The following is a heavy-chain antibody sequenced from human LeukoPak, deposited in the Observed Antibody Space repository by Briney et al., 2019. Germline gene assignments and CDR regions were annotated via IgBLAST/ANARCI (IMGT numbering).Heavy chain of an antibody. V-gene: IGHV1-2*02. Sequence: ASVKGSCKASGYTFTGYYMHWVRQAPGQGLEWMGWINPNSGGTNYAQKFQGRVTMTRDTSISTAYMELSRLRSDDTAVYYCARDKSHDYGDYDYWGQGTLVTVSS. CDR2: INPNSGGT. CDR3: ARDKSHDYGDYDY. D-gene: IGHD4-17*01. J-gene: IGHJ4*02. CDR1: GYTFTGYY.